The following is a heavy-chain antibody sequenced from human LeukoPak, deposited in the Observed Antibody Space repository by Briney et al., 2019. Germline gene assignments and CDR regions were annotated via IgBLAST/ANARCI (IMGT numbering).Heavy chain of an antibody. CDR1: GYTFTGYY. J-gene: IGHJ4*02. CDR2: INPNSGGT. V-gene: IGHV1-2*02. CDR3: ARTSFEYYDFWSGYYTFDY. Sequence: GASVKVSCKASGYTFTGYYMHWVRQAPGQGLEWMGWINPNSGGTNYAQKFQGRVTMTRDTSISTAYMELSRLRSDDTAVYYCARTSFEYYDFWSGYYTFDYWGQGTLVTVSS. D-gene: IGHD3-3*01.